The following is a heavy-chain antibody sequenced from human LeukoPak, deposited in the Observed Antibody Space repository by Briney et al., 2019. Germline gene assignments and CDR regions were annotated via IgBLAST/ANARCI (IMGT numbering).Heavy chain of an antibody. D-gene: IGHD6-19*01. J-gene: IGHJ5*02. CDR2: IYYSGST. CDR3: ARGAVAGGRWFDP. Sequence: SETLSLTCTVSGGSISSYYWSWIRQPPGKGPEWIGYIYYSGSTNYNPSLKSRVTISVDTSKNQFSLKLSSVTAADTAVCYCARGAVAGGRWFDPWGQGTLVTVSS. CDR1: GGSISSYY. V-gene: IGHV4-59*01.